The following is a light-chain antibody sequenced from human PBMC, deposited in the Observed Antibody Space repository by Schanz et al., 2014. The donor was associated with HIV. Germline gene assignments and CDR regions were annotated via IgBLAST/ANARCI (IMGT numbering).Light chain of an antibody. CDR2: KAS. Sequence: DIQMTQSPSTLSASVGDRVTITCRASQSISSWLAWYQHKPGKAPKLLIYKASSLESGVPSRFSGSGSGTEFTLTISSLQPDDFATYYCQQYNRYPLTFGGGTKVEIK. CDR1: QSISSW. V-gene: IGKV1-5*03. J-gene: IGKJ4*01. CDR3: QQYNRYPLT.